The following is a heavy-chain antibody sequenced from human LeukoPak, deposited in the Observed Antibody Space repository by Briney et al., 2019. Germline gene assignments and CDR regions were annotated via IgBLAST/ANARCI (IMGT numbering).Heavy chain of an antibody. CDR3: ANDLRNYYDSSVLS. V-gene: IGHV3-66*01. CDR1: GFTVSTNY. D-gene: IGHD3-22*01. CDR2: IYSGGST. J-gene: IGHJ5*02. Sequence: GGSLRLSCGASGFTVSTNYMSWVRQAPGKGLEWVSIIYSGGSTYYADSVKGRFTISRDNSKNTLYLQMNSLRAEDTALYYCANDLRNYYDSSVLSWGQGTLVTVSS.